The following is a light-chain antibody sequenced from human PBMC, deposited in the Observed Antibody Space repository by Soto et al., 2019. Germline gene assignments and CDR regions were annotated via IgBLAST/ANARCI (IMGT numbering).Light chain of an antibody. V-gene: IGLV2-14*01. CDR1: SSDVGGYNY. CDR2: DVS. J-gene: IGLJ2*01. CDR3: SSYTG. Sequence: QSALTQPASVSGSPGQSITISCTGTSSDVGGYNYVSWYQQHPGKAPKLMIYDVSNRPSGVSNRFSGSKSGNTASLTISGLQAEDEADYYCSSYTGFGGGTKLT.